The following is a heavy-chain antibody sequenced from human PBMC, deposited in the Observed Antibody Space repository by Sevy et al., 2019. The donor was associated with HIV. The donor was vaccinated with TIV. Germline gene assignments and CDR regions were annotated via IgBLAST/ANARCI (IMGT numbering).Heavy chain of an antibody. V-gene: IGHV4-59*01. CDR2: IHYTGTT. CDR1: GGSISAYH. Sequence: SETLSLTCTVSGGSISAYHWSWIRQPPGKGLEYIGYIHYTGTTNCNPSLKGRVTISVDTSKNQFSLKLSSVTAADTALYYCARAPPVRSGDDSLNWFDPWGQGTLVTVSS. J-gene: IGHJ5*02. CDR3: ARAPPVRSGDDSLNWFDP. D-gene: IGHD5-12*01.